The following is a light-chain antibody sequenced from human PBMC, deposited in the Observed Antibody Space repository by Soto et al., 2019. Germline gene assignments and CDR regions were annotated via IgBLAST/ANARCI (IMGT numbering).Light chain of an antibody. V-gene: IGKV3-15*01. CDR3: QQYINWPPTYT. J-gene: IGKJ2*01. Sequence: EIVMTQSPATLSVSPGERATLSCRASQSISSNLAWYQQKPGQAPRLLIYSASTRATGIPARFSGSGSETEFPLTISSLQSEDVAVYSCQQYINWPPTYTFGQGTKLEIK. CDR2: SAS. CDR1: QSISSN.